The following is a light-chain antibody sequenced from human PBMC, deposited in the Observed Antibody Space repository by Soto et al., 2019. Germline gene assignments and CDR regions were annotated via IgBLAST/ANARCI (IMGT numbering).Light chain of an antibody. V-gene: IGKV3-15*01. CDR1: QSVSSN. J-gene: IGKJ1*01. Sequence: EIVMTQSPATLSVSPGERATLSCRASQSVSSNLAWYQQKPGQAPRLLIYGASTRATGIPARFSGSGSGTEFTLTISSLQSEDFAVYYCQQYNNMPTFGQGTKVEIK. CDR2: GAS. CDR3: QQYNNMPT.